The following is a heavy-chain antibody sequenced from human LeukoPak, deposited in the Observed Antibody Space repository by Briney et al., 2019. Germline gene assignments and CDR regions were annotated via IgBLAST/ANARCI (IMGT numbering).Heavy chain of an antibody. CDR3: ARGRLGDSSTGFDY. CDR1: GGSFSGYY. D-gene: IGHD2-21*02. CDR2: VNHSGST. V-gene: IGHV4-34*01. J-gene: IGHJ4*02. Sequence: SETLSLTCAVYGGSFSGYYWSWIRQPPGKGLVWIGEVNHSGSTNYNPSLKSRVTISVDTSKNQFSLKLSSVTAADTAVYYCARGRLGDSSTGFDYWGQGTLVTVSS.